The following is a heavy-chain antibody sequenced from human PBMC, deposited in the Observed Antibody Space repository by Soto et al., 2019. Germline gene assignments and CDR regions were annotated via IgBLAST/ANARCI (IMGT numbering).Heavy chain of an antibody. D-gene: IGHD3-3*01. CDR2: ISGSGGST. Sequence: GGSLRLSCAASGFTFSSYAMSWVRQAPGKGLEWVSAISGSGGSTYYADSVKGRFTISRVNSKNTLYLQMNSLRAEDTAVYYCAKDQGITIFGVVQGLDVWGQGTTVTVSS. J-gene: IGHJ6*02. CDR1: GFTFSSYA. CDR3: AKDQGITIFGVVQGLDV. V-gene: IGHV3-23*01.